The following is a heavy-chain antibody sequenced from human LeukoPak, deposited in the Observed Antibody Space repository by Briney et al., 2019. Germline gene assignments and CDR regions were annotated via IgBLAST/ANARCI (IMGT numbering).Heavy chain of an antibody. D-gene: IGHD2-2*01. CDR2: IYYSGST. CDR3: ARVGSSTNGEIDY. CDR1: GGSISSGDYY. J-gene: IGHJ4*02. V-gene: IGHV4-30-4*02. Sequence: SETLSLTCTVSGGSISSGDYYWSWIRQPPGKGLECIGYIYYSGSTYYNPSLKSRVTISVDTSKNQFSLKLSSVTAADTAVYYCARVGSSTNGEIDYWGQGTLVTVSS.